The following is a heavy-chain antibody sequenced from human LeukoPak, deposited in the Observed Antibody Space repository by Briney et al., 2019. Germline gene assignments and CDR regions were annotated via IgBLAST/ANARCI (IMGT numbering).Heavy chain of an antibody. D-gene: IGHD6-19*01. CDR1: GYSFTSYW. J-gene: IGHJ4*02. V-gene: IGHV5-51*01. CDR2: IYPGDSDT. Sequence: PGESLKISCKGSGYSFTSYWIGWVRQMPGKGLEWMGIIYPGDSDTTYSPSFQGQVTISADKSISTAYLQWSSLKASDTAMYYCARYTPYYSSGCDYWGQGTLVTVSS. CDR3: ARYTPYYSSGCDY.